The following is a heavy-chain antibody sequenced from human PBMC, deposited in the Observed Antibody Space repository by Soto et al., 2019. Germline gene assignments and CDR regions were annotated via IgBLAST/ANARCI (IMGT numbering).Heavy chain of an antibody. J-gene: IGHJ3*02. D-gene: IGHD3-9*01. CDR1: GGSIRSGGYY. CDR2: IYYSGST. V-gene: IGHV4-31*03. CDR3: ARDTRADYDILTGHPRGAFDI. Sequence: PSETLSLTCTVFGGSIRSGGYYWSWIRQHPGKGLEWIGYIYYSGSTYYNPSLKSRVTISVDTSKNQFSLKLSSVTAADTAVYYCARDTRADYDILTGHPRGAFDIWGQGTMVTVSS.